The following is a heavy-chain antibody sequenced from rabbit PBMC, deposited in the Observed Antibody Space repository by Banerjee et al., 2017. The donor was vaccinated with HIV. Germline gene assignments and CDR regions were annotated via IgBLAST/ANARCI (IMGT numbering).Heavy chain of an antibody. Sequence: QEQLEESGGDLVKPEGSLSLTCKASGFSFSYSYWICWVRQAPGKGLEWIACIYVGSGGGTKYPSWAKGRFTISKTSSTTVTLQMTRLTAADTATYFCARDTASSFSSYGMDLWGPGTLVTVS. J-gene: IGHJ6*01. CDR1: GFSFSYSYW. CDR2: IYVGSGGGT. CDR3: ARDTASSFSSYGMDL. V-gene: IGHV1S45*01. D-gene: IGHD8-1*01.